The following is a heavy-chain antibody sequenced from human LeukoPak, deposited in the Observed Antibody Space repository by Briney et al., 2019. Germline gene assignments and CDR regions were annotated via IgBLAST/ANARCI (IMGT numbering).Heavy chain of an antibody. CDR1: GYSFTGYY. V-gene: IGHV1-2*02. J-gene: IGHJ4*02. CDR2: INPNSGGT. CDR3: TRDGGQHVGVLNY. D-gene: IGHD2-2*01. Sequence: VASVKVSCKTSGYSFTGYYIHWVRQAPGQGLEWMGWINPNSGGTNYPQKFQGRVTMTRDTSISTAYMELTRLRSDDTAVYYCTRDGGQHVGVLNYWGQGTQVIVSS.